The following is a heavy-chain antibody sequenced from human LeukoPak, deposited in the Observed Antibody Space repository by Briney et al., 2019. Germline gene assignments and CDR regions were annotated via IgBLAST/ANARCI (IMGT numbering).Heavy chain of an antibody. J-gene: IGHJ4*02. CDR2: ITGSGGST. CDR3: AKWGDYDVFTGYYDADY. Sequence: GGSLRLSCAASGFTFSNYAMSWVRQAPGKGLEWVSAITGSGGSTYYANSVKGRFTISRDNSKNTLYLQMNSLRAEDTAIYSCAKWGDYDVFTGYYDADYWGQGTLVTVSS. D-gene: IGHD3-9*01. V-gene: IGHV3-23*01. CDR1: GFTFSNYA.